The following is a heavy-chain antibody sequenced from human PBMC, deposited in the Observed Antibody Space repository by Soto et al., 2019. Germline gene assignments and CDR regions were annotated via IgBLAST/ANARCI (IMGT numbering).Heavy chain of an antibody. J-gene: IGHJ4*02. V-gene: IGHV1-45*02. Sequence: QMQLVQSGAEVKKTGSTVTVSCKALGNTFTYRYLHRVRQAPGQALEWMGWITPFSGDVHYAQKFQERVTITRDRSINTAYMRMSSLRSEDTAMYYCAGGGAGSGPFTWELPDHWGQGTLVTVSS. D-gene: IGHD1-26*01. CDR1: GNTFTYRY. CDR3: AGGGAGSGPFTWELPDH. CDR2: ITPFSGDV.